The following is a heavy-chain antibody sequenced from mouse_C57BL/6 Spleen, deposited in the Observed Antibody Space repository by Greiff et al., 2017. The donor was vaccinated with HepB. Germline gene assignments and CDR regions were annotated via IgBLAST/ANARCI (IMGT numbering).Heavy chain of an antibody. CDR3: TTVEGFAY. J-gene: IGHJ3*01. CDR1: GFNIKDYY. V-gene: IGHV14-1*01. Sequence: EVQLQQSGAELVRPGASVKLSCTASGFNIKDYYMHWVKQRPEQGLEWIGRIDPEDGDTEYAPKFQGKATMTAETSSNTAYLQPSSRTSEDTAVYYCTTVEGFAYWGQGTLVTVSA. CDR2: IDPEDGDT.